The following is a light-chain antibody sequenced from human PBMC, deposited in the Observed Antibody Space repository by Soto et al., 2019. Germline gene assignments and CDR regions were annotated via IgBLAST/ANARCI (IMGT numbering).Light chain of an antibody. V-gene: IGKV3-20*01. Sequence: EIVLTQSPGTLSLSPGERAALSCRVSQSVTSSYLAWYQQKPGQAPRLLIYGASSRAIGIPDRFSGSGSGTDFTLIISRLEPEDFAVYYCQQYGGSPGTFGQGTKVEIK. CDR3: QQYGGSPGT. CDR1: QSVTSSY. CDR2: GAS. J-gene: IGKJ1*01.